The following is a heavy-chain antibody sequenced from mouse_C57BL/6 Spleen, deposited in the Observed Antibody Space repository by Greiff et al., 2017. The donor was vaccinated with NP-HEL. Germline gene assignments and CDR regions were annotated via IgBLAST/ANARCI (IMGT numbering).Heavy chain of an antibody. CDR1: GFTFSDYG. D-gene: IGHD2-5*01. CDR2: ISNLAYSI. Sequence: EVKVVESGGGLVQPGGSLKLSCAASGFTFSDYGMAWVRQAPRKGPEWVAFISNLAYSIYYADTVTGRFTISRDNAKTTQYLDMSMMRSEDTAMYYCARHDSNSYAMDYWGQGTSVTVSS. V-gene: IGHV5-15*01. J-gene: IGHJ4*01. CDR3: ARHDSNSYAMDY.